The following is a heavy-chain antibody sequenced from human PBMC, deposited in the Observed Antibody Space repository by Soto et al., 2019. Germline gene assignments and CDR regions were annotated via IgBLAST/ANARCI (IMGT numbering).Heavy chain of an antibody. Sequence: EGQLLESGGGLVQPGGSLRLSCAASGFTFSKYAVTWXXXXXXXXXEWVSTISGSGGSTYYADSVKGRFTISRDNSKXXXXXXXXXXXXXXXXXXXXXXXXXXXXXXIDYWGQGTLVTVSS. CDR2: ISGSGGST. CDR3: XXXXXXXXXXIDY. V-gene: IGHV3-23*01. CDR1: GFTFSKYA. J-gene: IGHJ4*02.